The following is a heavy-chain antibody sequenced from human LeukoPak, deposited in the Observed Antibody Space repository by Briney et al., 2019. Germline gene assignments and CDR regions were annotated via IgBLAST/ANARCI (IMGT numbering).Heavy chain of an antibody. CDR1: GGCFSVYY. D-gene: IGHD6-19*01. V-gene: IGHV4-34*01. Sequence: SETLSLTCAVYGGCFSVYYWSWIRQPPGKGLEWIGEINHSGSTNYNPSLKSRVTISVDTSKNQFSLKLSSVTAADTAVYYCARGIAMAYFDYRGQRTLVTVSS. J-gene: IGHJ4*02. CDR3: ARGIAMAYFDY. CDR2: INHSGST.